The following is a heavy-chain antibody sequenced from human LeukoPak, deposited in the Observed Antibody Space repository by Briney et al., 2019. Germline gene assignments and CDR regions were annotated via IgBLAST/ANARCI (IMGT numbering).Heavy chain of an antibody. D-gene: IGHD3-22*01. CDR1: GYGFTSYW. CDR2: IYPGDSGT. Sequence: GESLKISCKGSGYGFTSYWIGWVRQMPGKGLEWMGIIYPGDSGTRYSPPSQGQVTISADKSISTAYLQWSSLKASDTAMYYCARLGIYYDSSGSDPFDYWGQGTLVTVSS. J-gene: IGHJ4*02. CDR3: ARLGIYYDSSGSDPFDY. V-gene: IGHV5-51*01.